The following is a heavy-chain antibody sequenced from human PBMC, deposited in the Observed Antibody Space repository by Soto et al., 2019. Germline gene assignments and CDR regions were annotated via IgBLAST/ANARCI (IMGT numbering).Heavy chain of an antibody. Sequence: PSETLSLTCAVSSGSISSSNWWSWVRQPPGKGLEWIGEIYHSGSTNYNPSLKSRVTISVDKSKNQFSLKLSSVTAADTAVYYCARTGKGYCSSTSCYGSYYYYYMDAWGKGTTVTVSS. D-gene: IGHD2-2*01. CDR2: IYHSGST. V-gene: IGHV4-4*02. CDR1: SGSISSSNW. J-gene: IGHJ6*03. CDR3: ARTGKGYCSSTSCYGSYYYYYMDA.